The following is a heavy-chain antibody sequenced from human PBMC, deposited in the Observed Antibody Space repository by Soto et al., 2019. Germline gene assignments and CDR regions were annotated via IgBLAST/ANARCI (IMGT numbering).Heavy chain of an antibody. CDR3: ARGQKGYSSSWYVD. V-gene: IGHV4-34*01. J-gene: IGHJ4*02. CDR1: GGSFSGYY. D-gene: IGHD6-13*01. CDR2: INHVGGT. Sequence: QVQLQQWGAGLLKPSETLSLTCAVYGGSFSGYYWSWIRQPPGKGLEWIGEINHVGGTNYNPSLKSRLTISVDTSKNQFSLKVNSVTAADTAVYYCARGQKGYSSSWYVDWGLGTPVTVSS.